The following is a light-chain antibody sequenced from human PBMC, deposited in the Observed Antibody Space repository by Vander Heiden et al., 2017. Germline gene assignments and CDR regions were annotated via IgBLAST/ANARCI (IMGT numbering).Light chain of an antibody. V-gene: IGKV1-5*01. J-gene: IGKJ1*01. CDR1: QSIHYY. CDR2: NAS. CDR3: QQYHSPWT. Sequence: DIQMTQSPSTLSASVGDRVTVTCRASQSIHYYLAWFQQKPGKAPNLLISNASNLESGVPSRFSGSGSGTEFTLTITRLQPDDFATYFCQQYHSPWTSDQGTKLE.